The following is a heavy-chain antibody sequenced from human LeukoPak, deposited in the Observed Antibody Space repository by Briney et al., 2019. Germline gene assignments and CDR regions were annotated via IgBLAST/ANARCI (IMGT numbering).Heavy chain of an antibody. J-gene: IGHJ4*02. CDR1: GFTFSSYA. V-gene: IGHV3-64*02. CDR2: ISTDGGST. Sequence: GGSLRLSCAASGFTFSSYAMHWVRQAPGKGLEYVSGISTDGGSTYYADSVKGRFTISRDNSKNTLYLQMNSLRAEDTAVYYCAYLLGDYWGQGTLVTVSS. CDR3: AYLLGDY. D-gene: IGHD3-16*01.